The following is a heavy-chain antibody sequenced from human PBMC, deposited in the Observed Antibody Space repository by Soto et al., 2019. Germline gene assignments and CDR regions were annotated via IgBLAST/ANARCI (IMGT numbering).Heavy chain of an antibody. CDR1: GGSITSNNW. CDR2: IYQSGTT. D-gene: IGHD6-13*01. CDR3: ASFNYAAAGAFDF. J-gene: IGHJ4*02. V-gene: IGHV4-4*02. Sequence: SETLSLTCAVSGGSITSNNWWSWVRQSPGRGLEWIGDIYQSGTTTYNPSLKSRVTISVDKSKNHFSLKLTFVTAADTAVYYCASFNYAAAGAFDFWGQGILVTLSS.